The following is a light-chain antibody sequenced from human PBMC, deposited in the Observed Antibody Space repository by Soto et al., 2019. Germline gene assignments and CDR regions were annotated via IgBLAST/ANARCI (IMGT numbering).Light chain of an antibody. CDR1: STDVGGYDY. CDR3: SSFTISSTVPYV. CDR2: DVT. V-gene: IGLV2-14*01. Sequence: QSVLTQPASVSGSPGQSITISCTGTSTDVGGYDYVSWYQQHPGKAPELMIYDVTNRPSGVSNRFSGSKSANTASLTISGLQAEDEAVYYCSSFTISSTVPYVFGTGTKVTVL. J-gene: IGLJ1*01.